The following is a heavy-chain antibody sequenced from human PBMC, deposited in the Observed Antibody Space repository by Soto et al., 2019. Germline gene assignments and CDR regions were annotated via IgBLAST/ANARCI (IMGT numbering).Heavy chain of an antibody. J-gene: IGHJ6*03. Sequence: EVQLLESGGGLVQPGGSLRLSCAASGFTFSSYAMSWVRQAPGKGLEWVSAISGSGGSTYYADSVKGRFTISRDNSKNTLYQQMNSLRAEDTAVYYCAKGGIVVVPAAMSYYYYYMDVWGKGTTVTVSS. CDR1: GFTFSSYA. D-gene: IGHD2-2*01. CDR2: ISGSGGST. V-gene: IGHV3-23*01. CDR3: AKGGIVVVPAAMSYYYYYMDV.